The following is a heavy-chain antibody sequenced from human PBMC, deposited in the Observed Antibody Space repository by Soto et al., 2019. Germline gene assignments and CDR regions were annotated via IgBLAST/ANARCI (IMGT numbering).Heavy chain of an antibody. V-gene: IGHV3-30-3*01. D-gene: IGHD4-17*01. CDR1: GFTFSSYA. CDR3: ARDLGTTVTRGSGYGMDV. CDR2: ISYDGSNK. Sequence: QVQLVESGGGVVQPGRSLRLSCAASGFTFSSYAMHWVRQAPGKGLEWVAVISYDGSNKYYADSVKGRFTISRDNSKNTLYLQMNSLRAEDTAVYYCARDLGTTVTRGSGYGMDVWGQGTTVTVSS. J-gene: IGHJ6*02.